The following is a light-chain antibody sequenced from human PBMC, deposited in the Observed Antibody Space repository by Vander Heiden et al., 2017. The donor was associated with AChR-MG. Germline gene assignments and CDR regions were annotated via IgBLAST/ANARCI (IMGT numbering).Light chain of an antibody. CDR3: QQYNAWPPRYT. CDR2: GAS. J-gene: IGKJ2*01. Sequence: EIVLTQCAGTLPVSQGESATHACRASQSVSSSYLAWYQQNPGQAPRLLSYGASSRATGVPARFSGSRSGTDFTLTISSLQSEDFAGYYCQQYNAWPPRYTFGQGTKLDIQ. CDR1: QSVSSSY. V-gene: IGKV3-15*01.